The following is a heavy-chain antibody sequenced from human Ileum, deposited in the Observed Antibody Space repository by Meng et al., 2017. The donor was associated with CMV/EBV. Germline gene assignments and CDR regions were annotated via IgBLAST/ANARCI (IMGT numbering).Heavy chain of an antibody. Sequence: ASVKVSCKASGYRLTGYYIHWVRQAPGQGLEWMGWINPNSGDTNYAQKFEGRVTMTRDTSISTAYMELSRLRSDDTAVYYCAGGDYYDSRPFDYWGQGTLVTVSS. CDR3: AGGDYYDSRPFDY. CDR2: INPNSGDT. V-gene: IGHV1-2*02. D-gene: IGHD3-22*01. CDR1: GYRLTGYY. J-gene: IGHJ4*02.